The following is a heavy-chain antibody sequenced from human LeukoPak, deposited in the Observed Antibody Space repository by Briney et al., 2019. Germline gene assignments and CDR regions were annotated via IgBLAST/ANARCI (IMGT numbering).Heavy chain of an antibody. CDR1: GFTFSRHS. Sequence: VGSLRLSCAASGFTFSRHSMTWVRQGPGKGLEWDSVIIPSTDITYYADPVKGRFTTSKYNCKNTLSLQVNSLRAEDTAVYYCAKDDNWLQLADWGQGILVTVSS. D-gene: IGHD5-24*01. J-gene: IGHJ4*02. V-gene: IGHV3-23*01. CDR3: AKDDNWLQLAD. CDR2: IIPSTDIT.